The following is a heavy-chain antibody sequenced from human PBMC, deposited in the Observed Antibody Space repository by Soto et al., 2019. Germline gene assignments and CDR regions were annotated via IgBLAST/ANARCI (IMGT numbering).Heavy chain of an antibody. D-gene: IGHD6-13*01. CDR2: IKSKTDGGTT. J-gene: IGHJ5*02. V-gene: IGHV3-15*07. CDR3: TTGPVKQPPKPNWFDP. Sequence: EVQLVESGGGLVKPGGSLRLSCAASGFTFSNAWMNWVRQAPGKGLEWVGRIKSKTDGGTTDYAAPVKGRFTISRDDSKNTLYLQMNSLKTEDTAVYYCTTGPVKQPPKPNWFDPWGQGTLVTVSS. CDR1: GFTFSNAW.